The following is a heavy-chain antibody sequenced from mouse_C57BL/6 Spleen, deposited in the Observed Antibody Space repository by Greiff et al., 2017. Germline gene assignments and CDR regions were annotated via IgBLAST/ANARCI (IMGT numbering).Heavy chain of an antibody. J-gene: IGHJ1*03. CDR1: GFTFSNYW. CDR3: TVDTTVEFYFDV. CDR2: IRLKSDNYAT. D-gene: IGHD1-1*01. V-gene: IGHV6-3*01. Sequence: DVQLQESGGGLVQPGGSMKLSCVASGFTFSNYWMNWVRQSPEKGLEWVAQIRLKSDNYATHYAESVKGRFTISRDDSKSSVYLQMNNLRAEDTGIYYCTVDTTVEFYFDVWGTGTTVTVSS.